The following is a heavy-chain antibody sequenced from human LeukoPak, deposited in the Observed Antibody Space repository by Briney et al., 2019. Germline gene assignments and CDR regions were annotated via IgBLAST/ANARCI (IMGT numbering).Heavy chain of an antibody. CDR1: GGSISSSSYY. CDR2: IYYSGST. D-gene: IGHD2-21*02. J-gene: IGHJ4*02. V-gene: IGHV4-39*01. CDR3: ARHPEYCGGDCSIDY. Sequence: SETLSLTCTVSGGSISSSSYYWGWIRQPPGKGLEWIGSIYYSGSTYYNPSLKGRVTISVDTSKNQFSLKLSSVTAADTAVYYCARHPEYCGGDCSIDYWGQGTLVTVSS.